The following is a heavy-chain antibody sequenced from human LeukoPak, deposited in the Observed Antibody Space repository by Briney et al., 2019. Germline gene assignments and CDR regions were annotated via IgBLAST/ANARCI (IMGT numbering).Heavy chain of an antibody. CDR3: ARDQVLYDFWSGYYEPPT. D-gene: IGHD3-3*01. V-gene: IGHV4-30-4*08. J-gene: IGHJ5*02. CDR2: IYYSGST. Sequence: SETLSLTCTVSGGSISSGDYYWSWIRQPPGKGLEWIGYIYYSGSTYYNPSLKSRVTISVDTSKNQFSLKLSSVTAADTAVYYCARDQVLYDFWSGYYEPPTWGQGTLVTVSS. CDR1: GGSISSGDYY.